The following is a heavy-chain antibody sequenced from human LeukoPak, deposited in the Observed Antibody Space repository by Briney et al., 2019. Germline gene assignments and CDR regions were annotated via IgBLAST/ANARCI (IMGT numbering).Heavy chain of an antibody. D-gene: IGHD3-22*01. CDR1: GGSFSGYY. Sequence: TPSETLSLTCAVYGGSFSGYYWSWLRQPPGKGLEWVGEINNSGSTNYNPSLKSRVTISVDTSKNQFSLKLSSVTAADTAVYYCARALSSGYYSLNYWGQGTLVTVSS. J-gene: IGHJ4*02. CDR2: INNSGST. CDR3: ARALSSGYYSLNY. V-gene: IGHV4-34*01.